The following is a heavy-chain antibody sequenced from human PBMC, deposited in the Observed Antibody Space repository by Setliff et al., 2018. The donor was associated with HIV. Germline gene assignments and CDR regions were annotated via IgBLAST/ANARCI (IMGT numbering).Heavy chain of an antibody. V-gene: IGHV1-69*13. CDR2: IIPVFDTT. Sequence: SVKVSCKSSGGTFNSYAISWVRQAPGQGLEWMGEIIPVFDTTNYAQKFQGRVTITADESTSTAYMELSSLRSEDTAVYYCAKGPLYSGYDLDYYCYYMDVWGKGTTVTVSS. CDR3: AKGPLYSGYDLDYYCYYMDV. D-gene: IGHD5-12*01. CDR1: GGTFNSYA. J-gene: IGHJ6*03.